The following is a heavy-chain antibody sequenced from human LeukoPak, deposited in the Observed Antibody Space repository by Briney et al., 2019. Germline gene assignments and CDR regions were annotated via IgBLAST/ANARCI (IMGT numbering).Heavy chain of an antibody. V-gene: IGHV5-51*01. CDR2: IYPGDYET. Sequence: RGESLKISCGGSGYSFSNYWIGWVRQMPGKGLEWMGIIYPGDYETRYSPSFQGLVTISVDKSISTAYLQWSSLKASDTAMYYCAIPPGYCGNDCSFDHWGQGTLVTVSS. CDR1: GYSFSNYW. J-gene: IGHJ4*02. CDR3: AIPPGYCGNDCSFDH. D-gene: IGHD2-21*02.